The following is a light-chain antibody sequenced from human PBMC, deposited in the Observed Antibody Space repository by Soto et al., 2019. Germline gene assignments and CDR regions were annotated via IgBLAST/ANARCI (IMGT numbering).Light chain of an antibody. Sequence: EIVLTQSPGTLSLSPGERATLSCRASQSVSSSYLAWYQQKPGQAPRLLIYGASSRATGIPDRFSGSGSGTGFTLTISRLEPENFAVYYCQQYGSSGTFSKGTKLEIK. CDR3: QQYGSSGT. CDR1: QSVSSSY. CDR2: GAS. J-gene: IGKJ2*01. V-gene: IGKV3-20*01.